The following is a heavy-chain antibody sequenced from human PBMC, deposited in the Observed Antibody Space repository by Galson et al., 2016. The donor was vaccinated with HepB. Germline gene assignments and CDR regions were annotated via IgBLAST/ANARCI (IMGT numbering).Heavy chain of an antibody. J-gene: IGHJ4*02. D-gene: IGHD3-9*01. CDR3: STDDWVTF. Sequence: SLRLSCAASGFTFSNAWMSWVRQAPGKGLEWIGRIKSDIDGGLADYAAPVKGRFTISRDDLRNTVYLQMKSLKTEDTAVYYCSTDDWVTFWGQGTLVTVSS. CDR1: GFTFSNAW. CDR2: IKSDIDGGLA. V-gene: IGHV3-15*01.